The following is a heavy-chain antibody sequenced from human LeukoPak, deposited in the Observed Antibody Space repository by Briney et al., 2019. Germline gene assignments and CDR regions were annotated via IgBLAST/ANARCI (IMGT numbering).Heavy chain of an antibody. CDR1: GYTFTNYD. CDR2: ISAYNGNT. CDR3: ARARDGYNPPFDY. V-gene: IGHV1-18*01. D-gene: IGHD5-24*01. J-gene: IGHJ4*02. Sequence: ASVKVSCKASGYTFTNYDINWVRQAPGQGLEWMGWISAYNGNTNYAQKLQGRVTMTTDTSTSTAYMELRSLRSDDTAVYYCARARDGYNPPFDYWGQGTLVTVSS.